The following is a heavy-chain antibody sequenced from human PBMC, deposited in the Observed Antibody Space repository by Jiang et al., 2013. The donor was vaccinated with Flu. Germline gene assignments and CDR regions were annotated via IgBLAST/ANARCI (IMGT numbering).Heavy chain of an antibody. CDR1: GGSISSSSYY. Sequence: GPGLVKPSETLSLTCTVSGGSISSSSYYWGWIRQPPGKGLEWIGSIYYSGSTYYNPSLKSRVTISVDTSKNQFSLKLSSVTAADTAVYYCARLSIFGVVSPHPWGQGTLVTVSS. J-gene: IGHJ5*02. V-gene: IGHV4-39*01. CDR2: IYYSGST. CDR3: ARLSIFGVVSPHP. D-gene: IGHD3-3*01.